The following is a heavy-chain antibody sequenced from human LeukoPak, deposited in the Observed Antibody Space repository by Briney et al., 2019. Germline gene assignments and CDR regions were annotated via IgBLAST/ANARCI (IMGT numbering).Heavy chain of an antibody. CDR2: ISSSGSTI. Sequence: GGSLRLSCAASGFTFSSYEMNWVRQAPGKGPEWVSYISSSGSTIYYADSVKGRFTISRDNAKNSLYLQMNSLRAEDTAVFYCARDPPYYYDSSGYEGGDYWGQGTLVTVSS. V-gene: IGHV3-48*03. CDR3: ARDPPYYYDSSGYEGGDY. D-gene: IGHD3-22*01. J-gene: IGHJ4*02. CDR1: GFTFSSYE.